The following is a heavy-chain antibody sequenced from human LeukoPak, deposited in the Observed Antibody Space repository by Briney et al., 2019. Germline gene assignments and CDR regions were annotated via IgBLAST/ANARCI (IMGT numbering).Heavy chain of an antibody. CDR1: GFTFSSYA. J-gene: IGHJ4*02. V-gene: IGHV3-23*01. D-gene: IGHD6-13*01. Sequence: GGSLRLSCAASGFTFSSYAMSWVRQAPGKGLEWVSAISGSGGSTYYADSVNGRFTTSRDNSKNTMYLQMNSLRAEDTAIYYCAKRSGSSWYGPLDYWGQGTLVTVSS. CDR2: ISGSGGST. CDR3: AKRSGSSWYGPLDY.